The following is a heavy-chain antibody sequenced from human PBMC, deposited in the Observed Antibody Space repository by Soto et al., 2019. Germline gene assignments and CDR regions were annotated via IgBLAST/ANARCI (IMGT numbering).Heavy chain of an antibody. D-gene: IGHD2-15*01. Sequence: GGSLRLSCAASGFTFSSYGMHWVRQAPGKGLEWVAVISYDGSNKYYADSVKGRFTISRDNSKNTLYLQMNSLRDEDTAVYYCAKSVVVESGWFDPWGQGTLVTVSS. CDR3: AKSVVVESGWFDP. J-gene: IGHJ5*02. CDR1: GFTFSSYG. CDR2: ISYDGSNK. V-gene: IGHV3-30*18.